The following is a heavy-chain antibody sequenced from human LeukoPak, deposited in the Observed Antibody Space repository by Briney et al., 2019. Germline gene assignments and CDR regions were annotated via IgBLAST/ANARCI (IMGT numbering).Heavy chain of an antibody. CDR1: GGSFGGYY. V-gene: IGHV4-34*01. CDR2: INHSGST. D-gene: IGHD6-13*01. CDR3: AAVIAAAGTPPPI. J-gene: IGHJ3*02. Sequence: SETLSLTCAVYGGSFGGYYWSWIRQPPGKGLEWIGEINHSGSTNYNPSLKSRVTISVDTSKNQFSLKLSSVTAADTAVYYCAAVIAAAGTPPPIWGQGTMVTVSS.